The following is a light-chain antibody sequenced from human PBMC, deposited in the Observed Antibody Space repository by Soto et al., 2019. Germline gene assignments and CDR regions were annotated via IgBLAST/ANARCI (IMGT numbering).Light chain of an antibody. Sequence: DIQMTQCPSSLSASVGDRVTITCRASQSIDSYLNWYQQKPGKAPKLLIFTASSLQTGVSSRFSGSGSGTDFTLTISSLQPEDFATYYCQQSYNTPLTFGGGTKVETK. J-gene: IGKJ4*01. CDR1: QSIDSY. V-gene: IGKV1-39*01. CDR3: QQSYNTPLT. CDR2: TAS.